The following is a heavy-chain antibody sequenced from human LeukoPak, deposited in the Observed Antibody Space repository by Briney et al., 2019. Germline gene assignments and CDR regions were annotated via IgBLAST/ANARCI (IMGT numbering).Heavy chain of an antibody. Sequence: GESLKISCKASAYDFTNYWIGWVRQMPGKGLEWMGIIYPGDSDTSYSPSFQGQVTISADRSNTTAYLQWSSLKPSDTAMYYCARRQSYASRRSYYYYMDVWGKGTTVTVSS. CDR1: AYDFTNYW. CDR3: ARRQSYASRRSYYYYMDV. V-gene: IGHV5-51*01. J-gene: IGHJ6*03. D-gene: IGHD3-10*01. CDR2: IYPGDSDT.